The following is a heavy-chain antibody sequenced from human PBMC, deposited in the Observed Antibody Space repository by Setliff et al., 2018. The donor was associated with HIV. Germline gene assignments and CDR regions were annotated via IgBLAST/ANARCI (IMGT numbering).Heavy chain of an antibody. CDR2: ISRSSSYI. Sequence: GGSLRLSCAASGFTFSSYSMNWVRQAPGKGLEWVSSISRSSSYIYYADSVKGRFTISRDNAKNSLYLQMNSLRAEDTAVYYCARDRYCSGGRCYARFDYWGQGTL. J-gene: IGHJ4*02. CDR1: GFTFSSYS. CDR3: ARDRYCSGGRCYARFDY. D-gene: IGHD2-15*01. V-gene: IGHV3-21*01.